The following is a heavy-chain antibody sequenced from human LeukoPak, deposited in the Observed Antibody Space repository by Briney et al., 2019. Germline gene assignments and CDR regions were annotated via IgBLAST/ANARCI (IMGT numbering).Heavy chain of an antibody. CDR2: ISSSSSYI. V-gene: IGHV3-21*01. J-gene: IGHJ4*02. CDR3: AREGRDGYNPDY. Sequence: GGSLRLSCAASGFTFSSYSMNWVRQAPGKGLEWVSSISSSSSYIYYADSVEGRFTISRDNAKNSLYLQMNSLRAEDTAVYYCAREGRDGYNPDYWGQGTLVTVSS. D-gene: IGHD5-24*01. CDR1: GFTFSSYS.